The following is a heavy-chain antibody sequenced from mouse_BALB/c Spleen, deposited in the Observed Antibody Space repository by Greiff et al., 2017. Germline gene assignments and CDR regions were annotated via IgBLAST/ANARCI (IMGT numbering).Heavy chain of an antibody. CDR1: GFTFSSYA. J-gene: IGHJ4*01. CDR3: ARDTTAHYYAMDY. V-gene: IGHV5-9-4*01. Sequence: EVQRVESGGGLVKPGGSLKLSCAASGFTFSSYAMSWVRQSPEKRLEWVAEISSGGSYTYYPDTVTGRFTISRDNAKNTLYLEMSSLRSEDTAMYYCARDTTAHYYAMDYWGQGTSVTVSS. CDR2: ISSGGSYT. D-gene: IGHD1-2*01.